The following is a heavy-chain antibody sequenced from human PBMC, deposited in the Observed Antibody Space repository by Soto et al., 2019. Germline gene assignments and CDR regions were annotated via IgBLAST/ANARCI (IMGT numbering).Heavy chain of an antibody. CDR2: IYYGGTS. Sequence: QVQLHQSGPGLVKPSETLSLTCSVSGASITNYYWTWNRQSPGKGLEWIGYIYYGGTSNYNSSLKGRVTVSVDMSTNQFSLTLNSVTAADTAVYYCAMYYGHGQDYWGQGTLVTVSS. CDR1: GASITNYY. V-gene: IGHV4-59*01. CDR3: AMYYGHGQDY. J-gene: IGHJ4*02. D-gene: IGHD3-10*01.